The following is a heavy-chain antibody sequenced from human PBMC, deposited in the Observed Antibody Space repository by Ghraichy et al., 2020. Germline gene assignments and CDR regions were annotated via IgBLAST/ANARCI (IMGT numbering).Heavy chain of an antibody. Sequence: GGSLRLSCAASGFTFNSYGMHWVRQAPGKGLEWVTVISYDGSNKYYADSVKGRFTISRDNSKNTLYLQMNSLRPEDAALYYCAKGGPIAARGNYYYYYMDVWGTGTTVTVSS. CDR2: ISYDGSNK. CDR1: GFTFNSYG. J-gene: IGHJ6*03. CDR3: AKGGPIAARGNYYYYYMDV. V-gene: IGHV3-30*18. D-gene: IGHD6-6*01.